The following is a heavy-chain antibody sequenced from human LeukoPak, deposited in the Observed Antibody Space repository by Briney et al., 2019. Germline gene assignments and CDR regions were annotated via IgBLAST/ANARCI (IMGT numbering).Heavy chain of an antibody. V-gene: IGHV4-59*01. CDR2: IYYSGST. CDR1: GGSISSYY. D-gene: IGHD6-13*01. CDR3: ARLIGRAAATPPYYFDY. J-gene: IGHJ4*02. Sequence: SETLSLTCTVSGGSISSYYWSWIRQPPGKGLEWMGYIYYSGSTNYNPSLKSRVTISVDTSKNQFSLKLSSVTAADTAVYYCARLIGRAAATPPYYFDYWGQGTLVTVSS.